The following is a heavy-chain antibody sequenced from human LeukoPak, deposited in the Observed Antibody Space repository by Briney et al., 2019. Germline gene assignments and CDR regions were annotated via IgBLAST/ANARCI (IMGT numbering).Heavy chain of an antibody. CDR3: ARQGALVKGIDY. CDR2: INPNSGVT. J-gene: IGHJ4*02. Sequence: GASVKVSCKASGYTFTGYYMHWVRQAPGQGLEWMGWINPNSGVTNYAQKFQGRVTMTWDTSISTVYMELSRLRSDDTAVYYCARQGALVKGIDYWGQGTLVTASS. D-gene: IGHD6-13*01. V-gene: IGHV1-2*02. CDR1: GYTFTGYY.